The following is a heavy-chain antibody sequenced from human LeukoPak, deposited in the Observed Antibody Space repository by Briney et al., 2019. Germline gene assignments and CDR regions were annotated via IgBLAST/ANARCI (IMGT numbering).Heavy chain of an antibody. J-gene: IGHJ5*02. V-gene: IGHV1-18*01. CDR2: ISTYKVNT. Sequence: ASVKVSCKASGYMFTSYGISWARQAPGQGLEWMGWISTYKVNTNYAQNLQGRVIMTTDKATSTAYMELRSLGSEDTAVYYCARVNTMVRGVIIPRRNWFDPWGQGTLVTVSS. CDR3: ARVNTMVRGVIIPRRNWFDP. D-gene: IGHD3-10*01. CDR1: GYMFTSYG.